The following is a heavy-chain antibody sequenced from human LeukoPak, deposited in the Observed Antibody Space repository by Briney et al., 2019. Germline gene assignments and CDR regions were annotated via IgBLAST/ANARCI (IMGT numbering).Heavy chain of an antibody. V-gene: IGHV3-21*01. Sequence: PGGSVRLSCAASGFTFSSYSMNWVRQAPGKGLEWVSSISSSSSYIYYADSVKGRFTISRDNAKNSLYLQMNSLRAEDTAVYYCARDGYCSSTSCSKTFDYWGQGTLVTVSS. D-gene: IGHD2-2*03. J-gene: IGHJ4*02. CDR2: ISSSSSYI. CDR1: GFTFSSYS. CDR3: ARDGYCSSTSCSKTFDY.